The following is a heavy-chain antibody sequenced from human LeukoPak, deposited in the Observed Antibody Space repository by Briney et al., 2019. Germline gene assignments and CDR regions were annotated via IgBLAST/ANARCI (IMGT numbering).Heavy chain of an antibody. CDR2: INPNTGGT. J-gene: IGHJ5*02. Sequence: ASVKVSCKASGYTFTGYYIHWVRQAPGQGLEWMGRINPNTGGTDYAQKFQGGVIMTRDTSITTAYMELSRLASDDTAIYYCAKVPPSITAAGNWLGPWGQGALVTVSS. D-gene: IGHD6-13*01. CDR3: AKVPPSITAAGNWLGP. V-gene: IGHV1-2*06. CDR1: GYTFTGYY.